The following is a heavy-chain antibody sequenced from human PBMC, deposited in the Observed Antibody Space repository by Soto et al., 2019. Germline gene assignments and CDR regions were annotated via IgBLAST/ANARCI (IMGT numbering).Heavy chain of an antibody. D-gene: IGHD5-18*01. V-gene: IGHV1-69*01. J-gene: IGHJ6*02. CDR2: IIPIFGTA. CDR1: GGTFSSYA. Sequence: QVQLVQSGAEVKKPGSSVKVSCTASGGTFSSYAISWVRQAPGQGLEWMGGIIPIFGTANYAQKFQGRVTITADESTSTAYMELSSLCSEDTAVYYCAMPFDYEGGYSYGNYYYYGMDVWGQGTTVTVSS. CDR3: AMPFDYEGGYSYGNYYYYGMDV.